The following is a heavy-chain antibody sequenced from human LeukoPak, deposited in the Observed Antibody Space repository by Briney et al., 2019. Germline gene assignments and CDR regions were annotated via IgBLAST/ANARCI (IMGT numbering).Heavy chain of an antibody. Sequence: GGFLRLSCAASGFTFSDYYMSWIRQAPGKGLEWVSYISSSGSTIYYADSVKGRFTISRDNSKNTLYLQMNSLRAEDTAVYYCAKPLYMAIHNAFDIWGQGTMVTVSS. CDR3: AKPLYMAIHNAFDI. CDR1: GFTFSDYY. V-gene: IGHV3-11*01. J-gene: IGHJ3*02. D-gene: IGHD5-18*01. CDR2: ISSSGSTI.